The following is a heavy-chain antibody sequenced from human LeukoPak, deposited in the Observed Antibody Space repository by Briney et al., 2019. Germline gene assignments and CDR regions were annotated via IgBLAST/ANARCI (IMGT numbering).Heavy chain of an antibody. CDR2: IYTGGDT. CDR1: GFSVSNKY. Sequence: GGSLRLSCAASGFSVSNKYMSWVRQAPGKGLEWVPVIYTGGDTYYADSVRGRFTISRDNSKNTVNLQMNSLRAEDTALYYCAGGQMFTSGGFDDWGQGTLVTVSS. J-gene: IGHJ4*02. V-gene: IGHV3-53*01. D-gene: IGHD6-19*01. CDR3: AGGQMFTSGGFDD.